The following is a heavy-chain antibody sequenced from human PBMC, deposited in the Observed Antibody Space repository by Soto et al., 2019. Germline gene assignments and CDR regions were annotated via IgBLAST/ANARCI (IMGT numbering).Heavy chain of an antibody. V-gene: IGHV4-59*01. CDR2: IYYSGST. CDR1: GGSISRYY. J-gene: IGHJ4*02. D-gene: IGHD2-8*01. CDR3: ARRYAGNFDY. Sequence: SQTLSLTCTVSGGSISRYYWRWIRQPPGKGLEWIGYIYYSGSTNYNPSLKSRVTISVDTSKNQFSLKLSSVTAADTAVYYCARRYAGNFDYWGQGTLVTVS.